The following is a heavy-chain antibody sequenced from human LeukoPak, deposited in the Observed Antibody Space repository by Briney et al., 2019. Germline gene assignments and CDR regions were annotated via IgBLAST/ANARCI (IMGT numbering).Heavy chain of an antibody. CDR3: ARDHCSSTSCYPWDYYYMDV. V-gene: IGHV3-30-3*01. Sequence: GGSLKLSCATSGFTFSNYAIHWVRQAPGKGLEWVAVISYDGSNKYYADSVKGRFTISRDNSKNTLYLQMNSLRAEDTAVYYCARDHCSSTSCYPWDYYYMDVWGKGTTVTVSS. CDR1: GFTFSNYA. D-gene: IGHD2-2*01. J-gene: IGHJ6*03. CDR2: ISYDGSNK.